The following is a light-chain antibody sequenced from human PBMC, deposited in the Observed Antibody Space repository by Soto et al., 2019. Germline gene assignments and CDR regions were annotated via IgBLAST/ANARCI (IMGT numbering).Light chain of an antibody. Sequence: DIQVTQSPPTLSASVGDRVTITCRASQTISTWMAWYQQKPGKAPKLLVYDASTLQSGVASRVSGSGSGTEFTLIISGLQPDDSATYYCQQYTNTNNPWMFGQGTKVEI. J-gene: IGKJ1*01. CDR1: QTISTW. V-gene: IGKV1-5*01. CDR2: DAS. CDR3: QQYTNTNNPWM.